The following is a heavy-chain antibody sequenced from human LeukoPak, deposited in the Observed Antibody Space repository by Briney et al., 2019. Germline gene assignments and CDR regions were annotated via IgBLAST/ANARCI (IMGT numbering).Heavy chain of an antibody. J-gene: IGHJ4*02. CDR3: TTGGVYGDYGDY. D-gene: IGHD4-17*01. V-gene: IGHV3-49*04. CDR1: GFTFGDYA. Sequence: GGSLRLSCTASGFTFGDYAMSWVRQAPGKGLELVGFIRSKAYGGTTEYAASVKGRFTISRDDSKSIAYLQMNSLKTEDTAVYYCTTGGVYGDYGDYWGQGTLVTVSS. CDR2: IRSKAYGGTT.